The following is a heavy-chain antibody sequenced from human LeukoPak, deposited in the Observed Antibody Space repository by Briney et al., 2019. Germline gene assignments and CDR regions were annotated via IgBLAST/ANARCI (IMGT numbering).Heavy chain of an antibody. D-gene: IGHD5-18*01. Sequence: GASVKVSCKASGYTFTSYAMHWVRQAPGQRLEWMGWINAGNGNTKYSQEFQGRVTITRDTSASTAYMELSSLRSEDMAVYYRARGGPDTAMVTFDYWGQGTLVTVSS. CDR3: ARGGPDTAMVTFDY. V-gene: IGHV1-3*03. J-gene: IGHJ4*02. CDR1: GYTFTSYA. CDR2: INAGNGNT.